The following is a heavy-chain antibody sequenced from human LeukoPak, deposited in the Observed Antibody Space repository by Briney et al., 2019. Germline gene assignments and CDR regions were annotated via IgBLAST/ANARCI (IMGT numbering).Heavy chain of an antibody. Sequence: PGRSLRLSCAASGFTFSSYGMHWVRQAPGKGLERVAVISYDGSNKYYADSVKGRFTISRDNSKNTLYLQTNSLRAEDTAVYYCAKLPSSGSHDAFDIWGQGTMVTVSS. D-gene: IGHD1-26*01. CDR1: GFTFSSYG. CDR2: ISYDGSNK. CDR3: AKLPSSGSHDAFDI. J-gene: IGHJ3*02. V-gene: IGHV3-30*18.